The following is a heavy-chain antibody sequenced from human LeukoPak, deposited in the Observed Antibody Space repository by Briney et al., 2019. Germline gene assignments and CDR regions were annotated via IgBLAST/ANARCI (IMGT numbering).Heavy chain of an antibody. V-gene: IGHV3-30-3*01. Sequence: GRSLRLSCAASGFTFSNYAMHWVRQAPGKGLEGVAVISYDGSNKYYADSVKGRFTISRDNSQNTLYLQMNSLRAEDTAVYYCAKDVPTAYFDYWGQGTLVTVSS. D-gene: IGHD2-2*01. CDR3: AKDVPTAYFDY. J-gene: IGHJ4*02. CDR2: ISYDGSNK. CDR1: GFTFSNYA.